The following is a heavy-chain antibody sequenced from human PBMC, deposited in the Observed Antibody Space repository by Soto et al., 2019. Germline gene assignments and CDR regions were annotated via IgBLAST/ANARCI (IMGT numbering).Heavy chain of an antibody. CDR2: INHSGST. V-gene: IGHV4-34*01. J-gene: IGHJ4*02. D-gene: IGHD2-2*01. Sequence: SETLSLTCAVYGGSFSGYYWSWIRQPPGKGLEWIGEINHSGSTNYNPSLKSRVTISVDTSKNQFSLKLSSVTAADTAVYYCSTAGDGCSSTSCPNPTPLDYWGQGTLVTVSS. CDR3: STAGDGCSSTSCPNPTPLDY. CDR1: GGSFSGYY.